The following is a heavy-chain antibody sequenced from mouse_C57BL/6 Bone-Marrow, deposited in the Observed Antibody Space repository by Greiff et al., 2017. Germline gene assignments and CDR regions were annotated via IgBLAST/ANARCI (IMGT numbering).Heavy chain of an antibody. CDR1: GFTFTDYY. Sequence: EVMLVESGGGLVQPGGSLSLSCAASGFTFTDYYMSWVRQPPGKALEWLGFISNKANGYTTESSASVKGRFPISRANSQSIIYLQMNALRAEDSATYYCARSNPAQYYGSSYGFAYWGQGTLVTVSA. J-gene: IGHJ3*01. V-gene: IGHV7-3*01. CDR3: ARSNPAQYYGSSYGFAY. CDR2: ISNKANGYTT. D-gene: IGHD1-1*01.